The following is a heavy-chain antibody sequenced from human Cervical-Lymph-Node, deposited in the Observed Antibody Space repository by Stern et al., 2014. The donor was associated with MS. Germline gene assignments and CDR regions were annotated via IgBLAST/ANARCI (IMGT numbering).Heavy chain of an antibody. Sequence: VQLVESGAEVKKPGASVKVSCKASGYTFTSYGISWVRQAPGQGLEWMGWVSAYNGNPNYAQKLQGRVTMTTDTSTSTAYMELRSLRSDDTAVYYCARDAVGSYGYFGLENWFDPWGQGTLVTVSS. D-gene: IGHD5-18*01. CDR3: ARDAVGSYGYFGLENWFDP. CDR2: VSAYNGNP. J-gene: IGHJ5*02. V-gene: IGHV1-18*04. CDR1: GYTFTSYG.